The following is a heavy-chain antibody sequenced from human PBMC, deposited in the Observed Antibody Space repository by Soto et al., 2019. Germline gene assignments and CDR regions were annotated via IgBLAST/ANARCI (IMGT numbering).Heavy chain of an antibody. CDR3: ATGRDQGYYYYGMDV. CDR2: IYYSGST. J-gene: IGHJ6*02. D-gene: IGHD2-2*01. V-gene: IGHV4-59*01. Sequence: SETLSLTCTVSGGSISSYYWSWIRQPPGKGLEWIGYIYYSGSTNYNPSLKSRVTISVDTSKNQFSLKLSSVTAADTAVYYCATGRDQGYYYYGMDVWGQGTTVTVSS. CDR1: GGSISSYY.